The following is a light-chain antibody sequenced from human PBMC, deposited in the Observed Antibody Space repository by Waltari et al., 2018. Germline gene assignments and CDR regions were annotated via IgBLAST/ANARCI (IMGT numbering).Light chain of an antibody. J-gene: IGKJ4*01. CDR3: QQYNDWPPLT. CDR2: GAS. V-gene: IGKV3-15*01. Sequence: EVVMTQSPATLSVSPGERVTLSCRASQSVNRFVAWYQQKPGQAPRLLIYGASTRATGIPARFSGSGSATEFTLTISSLQSEDFAVYYCQQYNDWPPLTFGGGTKLEIK. CDR1: QSVNRF.